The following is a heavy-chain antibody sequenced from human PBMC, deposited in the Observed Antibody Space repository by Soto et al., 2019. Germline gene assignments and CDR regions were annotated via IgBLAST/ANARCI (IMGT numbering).Heavy chain of an antibody. Sequence: QVQLVQSGAEVKKPGASVKVSCKASGYTFTSYGISWVRQAPGQGLEWMGWISAYNGNTNYAQKLQGRVTMTTDTXTXXAYMELRSLRSDDTAVYYCARERLITMVRGVGMDVWGQGTTVTVSS. CDR3: ARERLITMVRGVGMDV. J-gene: IGHJ6*02. V-gene: IGHV1-18*01. CDR1: GYTFTSYG. CDR2: ISAYNGNT. D-gene: IGHD3-10*01.